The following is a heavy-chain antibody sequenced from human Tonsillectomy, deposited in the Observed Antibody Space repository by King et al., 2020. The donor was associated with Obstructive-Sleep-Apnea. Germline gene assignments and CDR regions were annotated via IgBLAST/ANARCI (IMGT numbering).Heavy chain of an antibody. Sequence: DVQLVESGGGLVQPGGSLRLSCAASGFTFSSYAMSWVRQAPGKGLEWVSALSGSGGSTYYADSLKGRFPIPRDNSKNTLYLQMNSLRAGDPAVYYCATHSSGWYTGGWFDPCGQGTLFTVSS. CDR2: LSGSGGST. V-gene: IGHV3-23*04. CDR3: ATHSSGWYTGGWFDP. D-gene: IGHD6-13*01. CDR1: GFTFSSYA. J-gene: IGHJ5*02.